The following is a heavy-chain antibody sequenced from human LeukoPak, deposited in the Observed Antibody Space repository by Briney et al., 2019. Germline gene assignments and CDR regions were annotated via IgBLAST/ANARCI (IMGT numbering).Heavy chain of an antibody. J-gene: IGHJ4*02. CDR2: INPNSGGT. V-gene: IGHV1-2*02. Sequence: ASVKVSCKASGYTFTGYYMHWVRQAPGQGLEWMGWINPNSGGTNYAQKFQGRVTMTRDTSISTAYMELSRLRSDDTAVYYCARDYDILPGHHRFDYWGQGTLVTVSS. CDR3: ARDYDILPGHHRFDY. CDR1: GYTFTGYY. D-gene: IGHD3-9*01.